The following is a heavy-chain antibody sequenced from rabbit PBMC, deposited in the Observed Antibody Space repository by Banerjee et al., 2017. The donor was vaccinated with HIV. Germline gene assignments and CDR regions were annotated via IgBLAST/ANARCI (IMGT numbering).Heavy chain of an antibody. Sequence: QEQLEESGGDLVKPEGSLTLTCTASGLDFSINYYMCWVRQAPGKGLEWIACMETGGSGRTYYASWAKGRFTISKASSTTVTLQMTSLTAADTATYFCAKHVHYVGSDLWGPGTLVTVS. CDR1: GLDFSINYY. D-gene: IGHD4-2*01. V-gene: IGHV1S45*01. CDR3: AKHVHYVGSDL. CDR2: METGGSGRT. J-gene: IGHJ4*01.